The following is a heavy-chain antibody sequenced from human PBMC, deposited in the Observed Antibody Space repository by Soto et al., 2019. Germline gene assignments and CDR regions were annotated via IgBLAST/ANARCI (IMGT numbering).Heavy chain of an antibody. D-gene: IGHD3-3*01. V-gene: IGHV5-51*02. J-gene: IGHJ3*02. CDR2: IYPGDSDT. CDR1: GYSFTSYC. CDR3: ARQAHSYDLWSGRPHDAFSI. Sequence: GESLKIFCKGSGYSFTSYCTGWVRQMPGKGIKWMGIIYPGDSDTRYSPSFQGQVTISADKSISTAYLQWSSLKASDTAMYYCARQAHSYDLWSGRPHDAFSIRGHGTMVTVSS.